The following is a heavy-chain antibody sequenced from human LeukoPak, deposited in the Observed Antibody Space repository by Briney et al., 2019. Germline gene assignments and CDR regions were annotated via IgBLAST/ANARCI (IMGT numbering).Heavy chain of an antibody. CDR2: IYYSGST. CDR3: ARETENTIFDP. D-gene: IGHD3-3*01. Sequence: SETLSLTCTVSGGSISSYYWSWIRQPPGKGLEWIGYIYYSGSTNYNPSLKSRVTISVDTSKNQFSLKLSSVTAADTAVYYCARETENTIFDPWGQGTLVTVSS. CDR1: GGSISSYY. J-gene: IGHJ5*02. V-gene: IGHV4-59*01.